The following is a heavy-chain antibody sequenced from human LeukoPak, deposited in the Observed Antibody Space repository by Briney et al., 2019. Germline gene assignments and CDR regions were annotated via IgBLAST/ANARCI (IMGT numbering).Heavy chain of an antibody. CDR1: GFTFSSYG. CDR2: MSFDGSHT. D-gene: IGHD3-9*01. Sequence: GGSLRLSCVASGFTFSSYGMHWVRQAPGKGLEWVAVMSFDGSHTYYADSVKGRFTISRDNSKNTLYLQMNSLRAEDTAVYYCAKERVDWRYFDYWGQGTLVTVSS. CDR3: AKERVDWRYFDY. J-gene: IGHJ4*02. V-gene: IGHV3-30*18.